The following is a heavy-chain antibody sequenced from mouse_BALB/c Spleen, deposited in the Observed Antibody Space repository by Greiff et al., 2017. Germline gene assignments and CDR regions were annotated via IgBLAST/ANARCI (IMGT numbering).Heavy chain of an antibody. CDR3: ARSMVTGCDAMDY. V-gene: IGHV1-54*01. D-gene: IGHD2-10*02. J-gene: IGHJ4*01. CDR1: GYAFTNYL. CDR2: INPGSGGT. Sequence: QVHVKQSGAELVRPGTSVKVSCKASGYAFTNYLIEWVKQRPGQGLEWIGVINPGSGGTNYNEKFKGKATLTADKSSSTAYMQLSGLTSEDSAVYVCARSMVTGCDAMDYWGQGTSVTVSS.